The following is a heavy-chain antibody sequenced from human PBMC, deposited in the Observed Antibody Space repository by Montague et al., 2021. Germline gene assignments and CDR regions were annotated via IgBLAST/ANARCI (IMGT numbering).Heavy chain of an antibody. V-gene: IGHV3-7*01. D-gene: IGHD2-8*01. CDR1: GFSFSGYW. J-gene: IGHJ4*02. CDR2: ISHDGSDR. CDR3: AREKWQLDF. Sequence: LSCAASGFSFSGYWMSWVRQAPGKGLEWVANISHDGSDRNYVDSVRGRFTISRDNAKNSLYLQMSSLGAEDTAVYYCAREKWQLDFWGQGTLVTVSS.